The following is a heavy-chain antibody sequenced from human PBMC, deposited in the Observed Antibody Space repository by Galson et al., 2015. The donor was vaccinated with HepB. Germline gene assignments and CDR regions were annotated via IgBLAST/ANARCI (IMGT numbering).Heavy chain of an antibody. J-gene: IGHJ4*02. CDR3: AKVSGGKYAIKSFDY. Sequence: SLRLSCAASGFSFSTYGMSWVRQAPGKGLEWIACIINSGGDTFYADHVKGRFTVARDNSENMLSLQMNSLRADDTAVYYCAKVSGGKYAIKSFDYWGQGTLVTVSP. CDR1: GFSFSTYG. CDR2: IINSGGDT. V-gene: IGHV3-23*01. D-gene: IGHD3-10*01.